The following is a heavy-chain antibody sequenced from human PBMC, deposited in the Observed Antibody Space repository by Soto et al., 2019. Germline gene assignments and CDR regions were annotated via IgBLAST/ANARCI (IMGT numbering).Heavy chain of an antibody. CDR3: ARWVGASNWFDP. V-gene: IGHV1-2*04. CDR2: INTNTGDT. J-gene: IGHJ5*02. CDR1: GYTFTGYH. D-gene: IGHD1-26*01. Sequence: QVPLVQSGAEVKEPGASVKVSCKTSGYTFTGYHIQWVRQAPGPGLEWMGWINTNTGDTNYAQKFQGWVTMTRDTSINPAYVQVSRLTSDDTAVYYCARWVGASNWFDPWGQGTLVTVSS.